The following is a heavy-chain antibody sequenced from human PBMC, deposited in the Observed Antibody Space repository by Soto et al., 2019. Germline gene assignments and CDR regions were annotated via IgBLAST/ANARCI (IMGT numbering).Heavy chain of an antibody. V-gene: IGHV4-59*08. D-gene: IGHD5-12*01. CDR2: ISYSVTA. CDR1: GDSISGYY. CDR3: ARSPPHRYSGYDYFDY. J-gene: IGHJ4*02. Sequence: QVQLQESGPGLVKPSETLSLTCTVSGDSISGYYWTWIRQPPGKALEWIGYISYSVTANYNPSLKSRVAISIDTSNNQFSLRLSSVTVADTAVYYCARSPPHRYSGYDYFDYWGQGALVTVSS.